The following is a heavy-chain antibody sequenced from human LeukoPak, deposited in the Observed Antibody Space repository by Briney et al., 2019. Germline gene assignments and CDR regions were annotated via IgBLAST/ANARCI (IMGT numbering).Heavy chain of an antibody. Sequence: SETLSLTCTVSGGSISSYYWSWIRQPPGKGLEWIGYIYYSGSTNYNPSLKSRVTISVDTSKNQFSLKLSAVTAADTAVYYCARSGNVVPGYWGQGTLVTVSS. CDR2: IYYSGST. J-gene: IGHJ4*02. V-gene: IGHV4-59*12. CDR1: GGSISSYY. CDR3: ARSGNVVPGY. D-gene: IGHD1-1*01.